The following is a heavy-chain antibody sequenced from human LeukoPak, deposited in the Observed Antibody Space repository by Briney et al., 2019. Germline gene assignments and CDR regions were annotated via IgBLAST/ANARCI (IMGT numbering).Heavy chain of an antibody. D-gene: IGHD3-10*01. CDR3: TVWFGELTH. CDR1: GYTFTDYN. V-gene: IGHV1-2*02. CDR2: ISPNGGGT. J-gene: IGHJ4*02. Sequence: VASVKVSCKASGYTFTDYNIHWVRQAPGQGLEWMGWISPNGGGTNYAQKFQGRVTMTRDTSITTAYMELSRLRSDDTAMYYCTVWFGELTHWGQGTLVTVSS.